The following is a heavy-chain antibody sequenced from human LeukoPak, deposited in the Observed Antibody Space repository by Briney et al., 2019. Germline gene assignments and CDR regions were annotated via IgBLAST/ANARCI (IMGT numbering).Heavy chain of an antibody. CDR2: IYHSGSS. V-gene: IGHV4-4*02. J-gene: IGHJ4*02. CDR3: ASGQDYTWGQ. D-gene: IGHD3-16*01. Sequence: GSLRLPCAASGFTSSRYGMHWVRQPPGKGLEWIGEIYHSGSSNYNPSLKSRATISVDKSKNQFSLNLSSVTAADTAVYYCASGQDYTWGQWGQRTLVTVSS. CDR1: GFTSSRYG.